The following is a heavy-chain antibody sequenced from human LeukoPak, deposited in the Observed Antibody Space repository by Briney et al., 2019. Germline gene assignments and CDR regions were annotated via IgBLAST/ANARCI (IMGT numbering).Heavy chain of an antibody. CDR2: INPNSGGT. CDR1: GYTFTGYY. CDR3: ARVPAASWGYNWFDP. J-gene: IGHJ5*02. V-gene: IGHV1-2*02. D-gene: IGHD2-15*01. Sequence: ASVKVSCKASGYTFTGYYMHWVRQAPGQGLEWMGWINPNSGGTNYAQKFQGRVTMTRDTSISTAYMELSRLRSGDTAVYYCARVPAASWGYNWFDPWGQGTLVTVSS.